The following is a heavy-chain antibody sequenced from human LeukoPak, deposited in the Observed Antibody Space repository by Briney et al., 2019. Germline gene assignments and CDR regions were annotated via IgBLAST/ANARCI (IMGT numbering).Heavy chain of an antibody. CDR3: ARGGEYYYDSSGYQKDY. Sequence: SVKVSSKASGGTFSSYAISWVRQAPGQGLEWMGGIIPIFGTANYAQKFQGRVTITADESTSTAYMELSSLRSEDTAVYYCARGGEYYYDSSGYQKDYWGQGNRVSVSS. D-gene: IGHD3-22*01. CDR1: GGTFSSYA. J-gene: IGHJ4*02. CDR2: IIPIFGTA. V-gene: IGHV1-69*13.